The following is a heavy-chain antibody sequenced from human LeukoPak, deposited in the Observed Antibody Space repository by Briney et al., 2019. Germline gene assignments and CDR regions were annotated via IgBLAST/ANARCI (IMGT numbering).Heavy chain of an antibody. CDR1: GFTFSSYA. J-gene: IGHJ5*02. V-gene: IGHV3-23*01. CDR2: ISGSGGST. Sequence: GGSLRLSRAASGFTFSSYAMSWVRQAPGTGLEWVSAISGSGGSTYYADSVKGRFTISRDNSKNTLYLQMNSLRAEDTAVYYCAKAPYGLNWFDPWGQGTLVTVSS. CDR3: AKAPYGLNWFDP. D-gene: IGHD3/OR15-3a*01.